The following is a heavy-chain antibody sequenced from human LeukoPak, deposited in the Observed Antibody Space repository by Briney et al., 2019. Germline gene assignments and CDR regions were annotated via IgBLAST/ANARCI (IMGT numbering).Heavy chain of an antibody. J-gene: IGHJ4*02. Sequence: GSSVKVSCKASGGTFSSYAISWVRQAPGQGLEWMGGIIPIFGTANYAQKFQGRVTITTDESTSTAYMELSSLRSEDTAVYYRASRVGGTYYDFWSGYLGDYWGQGTLVTVSS. CDR1: GGTFSSYA. V-gene: IGHV1-69*05. CDR3: ASRVGGTYYDFWSGYLGDY. D-gene: IGHD3-3*01. CDR2: IIPIFGTA.